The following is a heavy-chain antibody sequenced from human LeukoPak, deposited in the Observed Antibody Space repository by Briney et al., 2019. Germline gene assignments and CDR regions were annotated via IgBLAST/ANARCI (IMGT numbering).Heavy chain of an antibody. J-gene: IGHJ6*03. CDR1: GFTFSSYS. D-gene: IGHD1-7*01. CDR2: ISSSSSYI. Sequence: PGGSLRLSCAASGFTFSSYSMNWVRQVPGKGLEWVSSISSSSSYIYYADSVKGRFTISRDNAKNSLYLQMNSLRAEDTAVYYCARPRGNWNYGYYYYYYMDVWGKGTTVTVSS. CDR3: ARPRGNWNYGYYYYYYMDV. V-gene: IGHV3-21*01.